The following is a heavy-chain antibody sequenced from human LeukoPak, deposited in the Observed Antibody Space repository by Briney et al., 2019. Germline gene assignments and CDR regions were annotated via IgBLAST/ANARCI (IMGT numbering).Heavy chain of an antibody. CDR2: IYYSGST. Sequence: SETLSLTCTVSGGSISSSSYYWGWIRQPPGKGLEWIGSIYYSGSTYYNLSLKSRVTISVDTSKNQFSLKLSSVTAADTAVYYCARRVKWELMGSCAFDIWGQGTMVTVSS. CDR3: ARRVKWELMGSCAFDI. J-gene: IGHJ3*02. V-gene: IGHV4-39*01. CDR1: GGSISSSSYY. D-gene: IGHD1-26*01.